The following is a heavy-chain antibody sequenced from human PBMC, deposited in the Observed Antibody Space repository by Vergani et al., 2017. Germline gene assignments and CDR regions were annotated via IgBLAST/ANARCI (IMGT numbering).Heavy chain of an antibody. D-gene: IGHD1-26*01. V-gene: IGHV3-23*01. CDR2: ISGSGGST. J-gene: IGHJ4*02. CDR1: GFTFSSYA. Sequence: EVQLLESGGGLVQPGGSLRLSCAASGFTFSSYAMSWVRQAPGKGLEWVSAISGSGGSTYYADSVKGRFTISRANSKNTLYLQMNSLRAEDTAVYYCAKDQRSIISGSYSGYWGQGTLVTVSS. CDR3: AKDQRSIISGSYSGY.